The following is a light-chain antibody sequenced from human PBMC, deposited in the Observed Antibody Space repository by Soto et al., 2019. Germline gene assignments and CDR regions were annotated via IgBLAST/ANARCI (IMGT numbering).Light chain of an antibody. CDR1: QSISSY. CDR3: QQSYSTPPT. CDR2: AAS. J-gene: IGKJ1*01. V-gene: IGKV1-39*01. Sequence: DIHMTQAPSSLSASVGDRVTTTCRASQSISSYLNWYQQKPGKAPKLLIYAASSLQSGVPSRLSGSGSGTDFTLTIRSLQPEDFATYYCQQSYSTPPTFGQGTKVDIK.